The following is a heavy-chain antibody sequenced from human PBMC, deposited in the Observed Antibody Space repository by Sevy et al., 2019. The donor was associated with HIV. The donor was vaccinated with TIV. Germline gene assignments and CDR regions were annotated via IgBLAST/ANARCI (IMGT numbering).Heavy chain of an antibody. D-gene: IGHD3-16*01. CDR1: GFPFSSYD. Sequence: GGSLRLSCTASGFPFSSYDMNWVRQAPGQGLEWISSISSSCNFVYQADSVKGRFTISSDNAKNSLFLQMNSLTVEDTAVYYCARDRGVPRTRGSYQYGMDVWGQGTTVTVSS. J-gene: IGHJ6*02. V-gene: IGHV3-21*06. CDR2: ISSSCNFV. CDR3: ARDRGVPRTRGSYQYGMDV.